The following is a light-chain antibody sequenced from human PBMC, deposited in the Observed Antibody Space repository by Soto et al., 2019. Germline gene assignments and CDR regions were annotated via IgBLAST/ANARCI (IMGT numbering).Light chain of an antibody. CDR3: QQSYMDPIT. Sequence: IQMTQYPSSLSASVGNRVTITCRASQSIITYLNWYQKKPGKAPNLLIYDASRLQSGVPSRFSGSGGGTDFTLSISSVQPEDFATYFCQQSYMDPITFGQGTRLEI. J-gene: IGKJ5*01. CDR1: QSIITY. CDR2: DAS. V-gene: IGKV1-39*01.